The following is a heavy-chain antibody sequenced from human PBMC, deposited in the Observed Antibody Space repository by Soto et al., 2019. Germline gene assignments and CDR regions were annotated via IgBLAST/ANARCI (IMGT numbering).Heavy chain of an antibody. D-gene: IGHD3-10*01. CDR2: IIPIFGTA. J-gene: IGHJ6*02. V-gene: IGHV1-69*01. CDR3: ARFGITMVRGVTIPYYYYGMDV. Sequence: QVQLVQSGAEVKKPGSSVKVSCKASGGTFSSYAISWVRQAPGQGLEWMGGIIPIFGTANYAQKFQGRVTITADESTSTAYMELSSLRSEDTAVYYCARFGITMVRGVTIPYYYYGMDVWGQGTTVTVSS. CDR1: GGTFSSYA.